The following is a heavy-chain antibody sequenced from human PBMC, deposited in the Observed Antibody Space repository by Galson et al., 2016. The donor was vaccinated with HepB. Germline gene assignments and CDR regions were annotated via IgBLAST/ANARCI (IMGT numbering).Heavy chain of an antibody. D-gene: IGHD2-15*01. Sequence: SLRLSCAASGFTFSSYSMNWVRQAPGKGLAWVSSTSSGSSYIYYADSVKGRFTISRDNAKNSLHLQMNSLRAEDTAVYYCARNRLGWSLLEAIDSWGQGTLVTVSS. CDR3: ARNRLGWSLLEAIDS. J-gene: IGHJ4*02. CDR1: GFTFSSYS. V-gene: IGHV3-21*01. CDR2: TSSGSSYI.